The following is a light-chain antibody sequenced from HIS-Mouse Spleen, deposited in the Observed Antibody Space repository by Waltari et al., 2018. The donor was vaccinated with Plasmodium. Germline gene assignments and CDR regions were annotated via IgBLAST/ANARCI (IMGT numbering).Light chain of an antibody. V-gene: IGLV1-47*01. J-gene: IGLJ2*01. CDR3: CSYAGSYT. CDR2: RNN. Sequence: QSVLTQPPSASGTPGQRVTISCSGSSSNIGSNYVYWYQQLPGTAPKPLIYRNNQRPSGVPDRFSGSKSGTSASLAISGLRSEDEADYYCCSYAGSYTFGGGTKLTVL. CDR1: SSNIGSNY.